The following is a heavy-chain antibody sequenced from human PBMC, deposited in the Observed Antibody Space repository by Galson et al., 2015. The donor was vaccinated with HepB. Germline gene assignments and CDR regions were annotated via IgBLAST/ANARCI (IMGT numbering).Heavy chain of an antibody. CDR1: GDSVSSNSAA. D-gene: IGHD3-9*01. CDR3: ARDTMGDILTGDDYYGMDV. CDR2: TYYRSKWYN. Sequence: CAISGDSVSSNSAAWNWIRQSPSRGLEWLGRTYYRSKWYNDYAVSVKSRITINPDTSKNQFSLQLNSVTPEDTAVYYCARDTMGDILTGDDYYGMDVWGQGTTVTVSS. V-gene: IGHV6-1*01. J-gene: IGHJ6*02.